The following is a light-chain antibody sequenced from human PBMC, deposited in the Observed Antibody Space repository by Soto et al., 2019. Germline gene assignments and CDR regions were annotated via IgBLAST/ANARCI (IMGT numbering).Light chain of an antibody. Sequence: ETVLTQSPATLSLSAGERATRCWRASQSISTYLAWYQQKPGQAPRLLIYDASNRATGIPARFSGSGSGTDFTLTISSLEPEDFAVYSCQQRSNWPITFGHGTRLEIK. V-gene: IGKV3-11*01. CDR2: DAS. CDR3: QQRSNWPIT. CDR1: QSISTY. J-gene: IGKJ5*01.